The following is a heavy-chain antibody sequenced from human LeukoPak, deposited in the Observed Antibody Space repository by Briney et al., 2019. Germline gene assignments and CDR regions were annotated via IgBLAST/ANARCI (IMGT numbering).Heavy chain of an antibody. V-gene: IGHV3-23*01. CDR1: GFTFSSYA. Sequence: PGGSLRLSCAASGFTFSSYAMSWVRQAPGKGLEWVSAISGSGGSTYYADSVKGRFTISRDNSKNTLYLQMNSLGAEDTAVYYCAKDLSDSSGYYYLLGDYWGQGTLVTVSS. CDR2: ISGSGGST. J-gene: IGHJ4*02. CDR3: AKDLSDSSGYYYLLGDY. D-gene: IGHD3-22*01.